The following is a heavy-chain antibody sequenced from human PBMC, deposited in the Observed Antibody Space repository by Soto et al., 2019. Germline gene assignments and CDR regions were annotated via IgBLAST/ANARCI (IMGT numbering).Heavy chain of an antibody. V-gene: IGHV1-69*01. CDR1: GGTFSSYA. CDR2: IIPIFGTA. CDR3: ARGRIGGATTPFDY. J-gene: IGHJ4*02. Sequence: QVQLVQSGAEVKKPGSSVKVSCKASGGTFSSYAISWVRQAPGQGLEWMGGIIPIFGTANYAQKFQGRVTITADESTSTAYMELSSLRSEDTALYYCARGRIGGATTPFDYWGQGTLVTVSS. D-gene: IGHD1-26*01.